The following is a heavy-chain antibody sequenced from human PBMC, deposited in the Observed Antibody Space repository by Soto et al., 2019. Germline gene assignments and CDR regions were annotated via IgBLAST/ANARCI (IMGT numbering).Heavy chain of an antibody. Sequence: GASVKVSCKASGYTFTGYYMHWVRQAPGQGLEWMGWINPNSGGTNYAQKFQGWVTMTRDTSISTAYMELSRLRSDDTAVYYCASSEGAETNAFDIWGQGTMVTVSS. CDR1: GYTFTGYY. J-gene: IGHJ3*02. D-gene: IGHD1-26*01. CDR2: INPNSGGT. CDR3: ASSEGAETNAFDI. V-gene: IGHV1-2*04.